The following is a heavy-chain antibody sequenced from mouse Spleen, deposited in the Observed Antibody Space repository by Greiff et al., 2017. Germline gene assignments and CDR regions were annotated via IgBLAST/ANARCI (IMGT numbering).Heavy chain of an antibody. CDR3: ARGTDGYLFAY. J-gene: IGHJ3*01. D-gene: IGHD2-3*01. V-gene: IGHV1-20*01. CDR1: GYSFTGYF. CDR2: INPYNGDN. Sequence: EVQLQQSGPELVTPGDSVKISCKASGYSFTGYFMNWVMQSHGKSLEWIGRINPYNGDNFYNQKFKGKATLTVDKSSSTAHMELRSLTSEDSAVYYCARGTDGYLFAYWGQGTLVTVSA.